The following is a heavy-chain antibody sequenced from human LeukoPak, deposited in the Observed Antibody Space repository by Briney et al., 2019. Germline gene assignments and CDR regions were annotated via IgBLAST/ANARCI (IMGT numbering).Heavy chain of an antibody. V-gene: IGHV1-2*02. D-gene: IGHD5-12*01. CDR1: GYTFTGYY. CDR2: INPNSGGT. J-gene: IGHJ4*02. Sequence: APVKVSCKASGYTFTGYYMHWVRQAPGQGLEWMGWINPNSGGTNYAQKFQGRVTMTRDTSISTSYMELAVYHCARAWLRLNPYFDYWGQGTLVTVSS. CDR3: PYFDY.